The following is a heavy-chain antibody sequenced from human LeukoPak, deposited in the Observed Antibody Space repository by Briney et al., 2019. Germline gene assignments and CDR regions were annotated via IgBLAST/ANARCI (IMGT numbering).Heavy chain of an antibody. Sequence: PGGSLRLSCAASGFTFSSYWMHWVRQAPGKGLVWVSRINSDGGSTSYADSVKGRFTISRDNAKNTLYLQMNSLRAEDTAVYYCARAGYYDSSGLVDYWGQGTLVTVSS. J-gene: IGHJ4*02. V-gene: IGHV3-74*01. CDR1: GFTFSSYW. CDR2: INSDGGST. CDR3: ARAGYYDSSGLVDY. D-gene: IGHD3-22*01.